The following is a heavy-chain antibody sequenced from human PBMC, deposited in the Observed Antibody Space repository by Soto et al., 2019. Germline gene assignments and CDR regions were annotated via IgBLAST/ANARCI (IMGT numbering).Heavy chain of an antibody. J-gene: IGHJ4*02. V-gene: IGHV1-46*01. D-gene: IGHD2-21*02. CDR1: GNTFTNYY. Sequence: QVQLMQSGAEVKKPGASVKVSCKASGNTFTNYYIHWVRQAPGQGLEWMGTINPSGGHTTYSQNFQGRVTMTRDTSTSTRYRELTSLTSDDTAVYYCARGGHVVVVTAAFDYWGQGTLVTVSS. CDR2: INPSGGHT. CDR3: ARGGHVVVVTAAFDY.